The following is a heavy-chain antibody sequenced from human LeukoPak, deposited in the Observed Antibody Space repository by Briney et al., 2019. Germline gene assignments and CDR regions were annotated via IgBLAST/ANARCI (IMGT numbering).Heavy chain of an antibody. CDR2: GTHSGSP. V-gene: IGHV4-34*01. CDR3: ARGRTGAAALDF. Sequence: KPSETLSLTCAVYSGSFSGHYWTWIRQPPGKGLEWIGEGTHSGSPNYNPSLKSRVTIPLDTSKNQFSLKLTSVTAADTAVYYCARGRTGAAALDFWGQGTLVTVSS. CDR1: SGSFSGHY. J-gene: IGHJ4*02. D-gene: IGHD2-2*01.